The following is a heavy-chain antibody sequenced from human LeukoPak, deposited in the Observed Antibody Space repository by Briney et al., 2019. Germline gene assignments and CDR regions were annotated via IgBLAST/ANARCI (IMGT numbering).Heavy chain of an antibody. J-gene: IGHJ4*02. Sequence: PSETLSLTCTVSGGSISSSSCYWGWIRQPPGKGLEWIGSIYYSGSTYYNPSLKSRVTISIDTSKNHFSLKLSSVTAADTAMYYCARRVTAAQFDYWGQGTLVTVSS. CDR2: IYYSGST. CDR1: GGSISSSSCY. V-gene: IGHV4-39*07. D-gene: IGHD6-13*01. CDR3: ARRVTAAQFDY.